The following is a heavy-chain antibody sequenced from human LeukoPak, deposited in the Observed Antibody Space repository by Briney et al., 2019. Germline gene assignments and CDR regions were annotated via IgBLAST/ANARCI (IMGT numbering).Heavy chain of an antibody. J-gene: IGHJ3*02. Sequence: PSQTLSPTCTVSGGSISSGGYYWSWIRQHPGKGLEWIGYIYYSGSTYYNPSLKSRVTISVYTSKNQFSLKLSSVTVADTTVYYCARVSSHFWSGRGAFDIWGQGTMVTVSS. V-gene: IGHV4-31*03. CDR1: GGSISSGGYY. CDR2: IYYSGST. D-gene: IGHD3-3*02. CDR3: ARVSSHFWSGRGAFDI.